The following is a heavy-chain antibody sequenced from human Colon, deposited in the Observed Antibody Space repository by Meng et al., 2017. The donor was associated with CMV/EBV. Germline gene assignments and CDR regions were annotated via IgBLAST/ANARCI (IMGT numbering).Heavy chain of an antibody. J-gene: IGHJ4*02. V-gene: IGHV2-5*01. CDR2: IYWYDDK. CDR3: SRRRTSIPFDY. Sequence: ITLKESGPTLVKHTQTLTLTCTFAGFSLDSHGVGVGWIRQPPGKAPEWVALIYWYDDKRYSPSLENRLTITKDTSKNQVVLTMTDMGPMDTATYFCSRRRTSIPFDYWGQGILVTVSS. CDR1: GFSLDSHGVG. D-gene: IGHD2-21*01.